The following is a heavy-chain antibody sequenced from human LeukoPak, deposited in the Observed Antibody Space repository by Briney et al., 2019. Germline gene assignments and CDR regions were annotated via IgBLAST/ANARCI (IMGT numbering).Heavy chain of an antibody. CDR1: GGSISSYY. J-gene: IGHJ4*02. CDR3: ARTHQITAIIDY. D-gene: IGHD3-16*01. V-gene: IGHV4-59*01. Sequence: SETLSLTCTVSGGSISSYYWSWIRQPPGKGLEWIGYIYYSGSTNYNPSLKSRVTISVDTSKNQFSLKLSSVTAADTAVYYCARTHQITAIIDYWGQGTLVTVSS. CDR2: IYYSGST.